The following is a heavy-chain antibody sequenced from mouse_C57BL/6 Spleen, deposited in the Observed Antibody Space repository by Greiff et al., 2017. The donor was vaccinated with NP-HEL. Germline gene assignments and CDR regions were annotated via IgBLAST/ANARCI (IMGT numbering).Heavy chain of an antibody. CDR2: IDPSDSYT. D-gene: IGHD2-1*01. J-gene: IGHJ1*03. CDR3: ASIYYGYYNYWYFDV. V-gene: IGHV1-69*01. CDR1: GSTFTSYW. Sequence: QVQLKQPGAELVMPGASVKLSCKASGSTFTSYWMHWVKQRPGHGLEWIGEIDPSDSYTNYNQKFKGKSTLTVDTSSTTAYMQLSSLTSADSAVYYCASIYYGYYNYWYFDVWGTGTTVTVSS.